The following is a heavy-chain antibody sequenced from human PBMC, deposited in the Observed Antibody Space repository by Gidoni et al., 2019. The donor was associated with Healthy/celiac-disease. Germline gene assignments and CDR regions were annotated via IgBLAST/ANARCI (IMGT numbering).Heavy chain of an antibody. CDR2: ISSSSSYI. CDR3: ARDKYYDSSGYYSNAFDI. J-gene: IGHJ3*02. V-gene: IGHV3-21*01. CDR1: GFTFSSYR. D-gene: IGHD3-22*01. Sequence: EVQLVESGGGLVKPGGSLRLSCAASGFTFSSYRLNWVRQSPGKGLEWVSSISSSSSYIYYADSVKGRFTISRDNAKNSLYLQMNSLRAEDTAVYYCARDKYYDSSGYYSNAFDIWGQGTMVTVSS.